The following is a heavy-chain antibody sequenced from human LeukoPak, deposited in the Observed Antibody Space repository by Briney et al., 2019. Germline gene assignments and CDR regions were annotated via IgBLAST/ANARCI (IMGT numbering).Heavy chain of an antibody. V-gene: IGHV3-30*02. CDR2: IRYDGNNK. CDR1: GFTFSNYG. Sequence: GGSLRLSCGASGFTFSNYGMLWVRQAPGRGLEWVAFIRYDGNNKLYADSMKGRFTISRDNSKNTLYLQMNSLRAEDTAVYYCAKPIMTTVTTLGLYFDYWGQGALVTVSS. CDR3: AKPIMTTVTTLGLYFDY. D-gene: IGHD4-17*01. J-gene: IGHJ4*02.